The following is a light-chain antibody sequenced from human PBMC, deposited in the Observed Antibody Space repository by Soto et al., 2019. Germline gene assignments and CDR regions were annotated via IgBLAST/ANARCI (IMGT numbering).Light chain of an antibody. Sequence: AIQMTQSPSSRSASVGDRVTITCRASQAIRNDVAWYQQKAGKAPKLLISAASILQSGVPSRFSGRGSGTDFTLTISSLQSEDLATYYCLQDYNYPWTFGQGTKVEI. V-gene: IGKV1-6*01. CDR2: AAS. CDR1: QAIRND. J-gene: IGKJ1*01. CDR3: LQDYNYPWT.